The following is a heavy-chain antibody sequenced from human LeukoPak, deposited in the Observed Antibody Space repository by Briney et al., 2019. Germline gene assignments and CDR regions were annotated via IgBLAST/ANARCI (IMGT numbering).Heavy chain of an antibody. Sequence: GGSLILSCAASGFVFTGFAMSWVRQAPGKGLEWVSSISGDGDTKYYADSVKGRFTFSRDNSKNTLYLQMNSPRAEDTAIYYCVKGGLEMVTDPAGFFDYWGQGILVTVSS. CDR3: VKGGLEMVTDPAGFFDY. CDR2: ISGDGDTK. CDR1: GFVFTGFA. J-gene: IGHJ4*02. V-gene: IGHV3-23*01. D-gene: IGHD5-24*01.